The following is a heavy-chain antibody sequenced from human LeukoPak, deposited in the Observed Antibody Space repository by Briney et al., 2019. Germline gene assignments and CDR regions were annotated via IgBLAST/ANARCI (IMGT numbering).Heavy chain of an antibody. D-gene: IGHD3-3*01. J-gene: IGHJ4*02. CDR3: ARDLITIFGVATGGLDY. Sequence: PGGSLRLSCAASGFTFSSYEMNWVRQAPGKGLEWVSYISSSSSIIYYADSVKGRFTISRDNAKNSLYLQMNSLRAEDTAVYYCARDLITIFGVATGGLDYWGQGTLVTVSS. CDR1: GFTFSSYE. V-gene: IGHV3-48*03. CDR2: ISSSSSII.